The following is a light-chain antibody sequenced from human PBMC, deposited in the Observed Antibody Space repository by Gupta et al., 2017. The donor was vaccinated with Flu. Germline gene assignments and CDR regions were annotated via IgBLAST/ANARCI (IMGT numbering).Light chain of an antibody. Sequence: ENAFTQFPGTPFLTSGERATLSCRASQRICSNSLAWYQQKPGQASRLLFYGAFIRSTGIPDRFSGSGSGTDFTLTISRLEPEDFAVYYCQQYDASPPLTFGGGTNVEVK. CDR1: QRICSNS. CDR3: QQYDASPPLT. J-gene: IGKJ4*02. V-gene: IGKV3-20*01. CDR2: GAF.